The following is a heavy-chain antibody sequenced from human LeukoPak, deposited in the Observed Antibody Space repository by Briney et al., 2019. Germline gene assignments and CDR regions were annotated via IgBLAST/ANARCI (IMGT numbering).Heavy chain of an antibody. CDR3: ARRFDS. CDR1: GDSINAYN. Sequence: ASETLSLTCTVSGDSINAYNWNWVRQPPGKGLEWIGYIYYSGSTDYNPSLKTRVTISVDTSKNQFSLRLTSVTAADTAVYYCARRFDSWGQGILVTVSS. CDR2: IYYSGST. V-gene: IGHV4-59*08. J-gene: IGHJ4*02.